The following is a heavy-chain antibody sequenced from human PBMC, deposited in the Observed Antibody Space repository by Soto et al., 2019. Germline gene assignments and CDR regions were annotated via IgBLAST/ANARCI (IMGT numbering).Heavy chain of an antibody. CDR2: INPNSGGT. CDR3: ARGTWAAARNGMDV. Sequence: ASVKVSCKASGYTFTGYYMHWVRQAPGQGLEWMGWINPNSGGTNYAQKFQGWVTMTRDTSISTAYMELSRLRSDDTAVYYCARGTWAAARNGMDVWGQGTTVTVSS. CDR1: GYTFTGYY. D-gene: IGHD2-15*01. J-gene: IGHJ6*02. V-gene: IGHV1-2*04.